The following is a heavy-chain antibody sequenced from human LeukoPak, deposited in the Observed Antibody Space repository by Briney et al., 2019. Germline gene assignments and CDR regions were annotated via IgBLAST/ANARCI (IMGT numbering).Heavy chain of an antibody. CDR1: GFTFSSYA. D-gene: IGHD2-2*01. CDR2: ISYDGSNK. J-gene: IGHJ6*03. CDR3: ARGVGVVVPAAIGRAMDV. Sequence: SGGSLRLSCAAPGFTFSSYAMHWVRQAPGKGLEWVAVISYDGSNKYYADSVKGRFTISRDNSKNTLYLQMNSLRAEDTAVYYCARGVGVVVPAAIGRAMDVWSKGTTVTVSS. V-gene: IGHV3-30*04.